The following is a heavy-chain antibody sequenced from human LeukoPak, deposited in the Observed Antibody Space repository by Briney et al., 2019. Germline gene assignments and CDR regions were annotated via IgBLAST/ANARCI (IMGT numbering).Heavy chain of an antibody. V-gene: IGHV3-23*01. J-gene: IGHJ4*02. D-gene: IGHD3-10*01. CDR2: ISGSGHST. Sequence: PGGSLRLSCAASGFTFATYAMSWVRQAPGKGLEWVSTISGSGHSTYYADSVKGRFTVSRDNSENTLYLRMNSLSADDTAVYNCAKVWFGELLHFDFWGEGTLVTVSS. CDR1: GFTFATYA. CDR3: AKVWFGELLHFDF.